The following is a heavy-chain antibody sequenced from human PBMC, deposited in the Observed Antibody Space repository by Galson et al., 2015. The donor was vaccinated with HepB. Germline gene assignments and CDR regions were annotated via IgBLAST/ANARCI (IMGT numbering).Heavy chain of an antibody. J-gene: IGHJ4*02. D-gene: IGHD6-19*01. V-gene: IGHV1-2*06. CDR1: GYTFTGYY. Sequence: SVKVSCKGSGYTFTGYYMHWVRQAPGQGLEWMGRINPNSGGTNFAQKFQGRVTMTRDTSISTAYMALSRLRSDDTAVYFCTSSSGWTIDHWGQGTLGTVSS. CDR3: TSSSGWTIDH. CDR2: INPNSGGT.